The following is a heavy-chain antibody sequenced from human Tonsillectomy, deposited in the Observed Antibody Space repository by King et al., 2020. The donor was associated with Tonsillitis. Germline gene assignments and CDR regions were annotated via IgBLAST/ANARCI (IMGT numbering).Heavy chain of an antibody. CDR2: IYYSGST. J-gene: IGHJ3*02. CDR3: GGQDVVVVTPPSPGAFEI. CDR1: GGSISSNTYY. Sequence: QLQESGPGLVKPLETLSLICTVSGGSISSNTYYWGWIRQPPGKGLEWIGSIYYSGSTYTNPSLKSRVNMSIDMSKNQFSLKLRSVAAADTAVYYCGGQDVVVVTPPSPGAFEIWGQGTMVTVSS. D-gene: IGHD2-21*02. V-gene: IGHV4-39*07.